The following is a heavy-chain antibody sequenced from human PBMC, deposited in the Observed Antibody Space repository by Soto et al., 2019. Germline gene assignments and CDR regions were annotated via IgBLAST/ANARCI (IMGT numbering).Heavy chain of an antibody. CDR3: AQHNYDSSGTAVDV. CDR1: GGSISSGGYY. CDR2: IYYSGST. V-gene: IGHV4-31*03. Sequence: QVQLQESGPGLVKPSQTLSLTCTVSGGSISSGGYYWSWIRQHPGKGLEWIGYIYYSGSTYYNPSLKSRVTISVDTYTTPFYLKLSSVTAADTAVYYCAQHNYDSSGTAVDVWGQGTTVTVSS. D-gene: IGHD3-22*01. J-gene: IGHJ6*02.